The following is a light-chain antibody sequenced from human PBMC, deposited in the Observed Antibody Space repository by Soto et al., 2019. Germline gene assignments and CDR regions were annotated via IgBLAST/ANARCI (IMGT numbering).Light chain of an antibody. CDR1: QSVSSY. CDR2: DSS. V-gene: IGKV3-11*01. J-gene: IGKJ4*01. Sequence: EIVLTQFPATLSLSPGDGATLSCRASQSVSSYLAWYQQKRGQAPRLLIYDSSNRATGIPARFSGSGSGTDFSLIISSLEPEDFAAYYCQQRSSWPLTFGGGTKVEIK. CDR3: QQRSSWPLT.